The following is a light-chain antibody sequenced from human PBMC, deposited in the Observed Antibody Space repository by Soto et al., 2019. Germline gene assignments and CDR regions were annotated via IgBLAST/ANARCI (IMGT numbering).Light chain of an antibody. J-gene: IGKJ3*01. CDR2: GAS. Sequence: EKVMTQSPATLSVSPGESATLSCMASQSVNRNLAWYQQKPGQTPRLLIYGASTRAAGVPVRFSGSGSGTDFNLTISSLQSEDFAIYYCQQYNIWPPEVTFGPGTKVDIK. V-gene: IGKV3-15*01. CDR3: QQYNIWPPEVT. CDR1: QSVNRN.